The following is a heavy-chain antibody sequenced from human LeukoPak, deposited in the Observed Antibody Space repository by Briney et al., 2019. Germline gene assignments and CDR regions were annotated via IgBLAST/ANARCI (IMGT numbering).Heavy chain of an antibody. Sequence: GRSLSLSCAASGFSFSTHALHWVRQAPGKGLELLAYISHDGSYQYHVDSVKGRFTVSRDNSKNTLYLQMNSLSAEDSAVYYCLPELGAKNYFDYWGQGTLVTVSS. J-gene: IGHJ4*02. CDR2: ISHDGSYQ. V-gene: IGHV3-30*03. CDR3: LPELGAKNYFDY. CDR1: GFSFSTHA. D-gene: IGHD1-14*01.